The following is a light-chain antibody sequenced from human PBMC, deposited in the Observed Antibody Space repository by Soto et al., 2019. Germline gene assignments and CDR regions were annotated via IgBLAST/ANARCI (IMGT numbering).Light chain of an antibody. Sequence: EIVLTKSPGTLSLSPVERATLSCRASQSVSSSYLAWYQQKPGQAPRLLIYGASSRATGIPDRFSGSGSGTDFTLTISRLEPEDFAVYYCQKYVNSPWTCGQGNRGAI. CDR1: QSVSSSY. V-gene: IGKV3-20*01. CDR2: GAS. J-gene: IGKJ1*01. CDR3: QKYVNSPWT.